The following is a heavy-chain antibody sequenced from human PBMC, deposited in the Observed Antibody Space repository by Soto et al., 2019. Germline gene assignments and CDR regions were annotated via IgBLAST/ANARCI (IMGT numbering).Heavy chain of an antibody. CDR3: ARGWETVGTTTPFAY. V-gene: IGHV1-69*06. D-gene: IGHD1-26*01. Sequence: SVKVSCKASGGTFSNYAINWVRQAPVQGLEWMGGIIPLFGTPNYAQKFQGRVTFTAHKSTSTAYMELRSLRSDDTAVYYCARGWETVGTTTPFAYWGQGTLVTVSS. CDR2: IIPLFGTP. J-gene: IGHJ4*02. CDR1: GGTFSNYA.